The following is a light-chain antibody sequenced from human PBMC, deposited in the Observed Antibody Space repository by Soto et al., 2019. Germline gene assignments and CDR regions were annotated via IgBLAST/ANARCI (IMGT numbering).Light chain of an antibody. CDR2: KAS. CDR3: QQYNVFPIT. CDR1: QSISTW. Sequence: DIQMTQSPSTLSASVGDRVTITCRASQSISTWLAWYQQKPGRAPNLLIYKASSLESGVPSRFGGGGSGTEFTLTISSLQPDDFATYYCQQYNVFPITFGQGTRLEIK. V-gene: IGKV1-5*03. J-gene: IGKJ5*01.